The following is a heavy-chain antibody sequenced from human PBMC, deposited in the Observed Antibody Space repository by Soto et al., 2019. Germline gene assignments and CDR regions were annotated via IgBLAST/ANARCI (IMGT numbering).Heavy chain of an antibody. CDR2: INHSGST. J-gene: IGHJ3*02. CDR1: GGSFSGYY. D-gene: IGHD2-8*01. CDR3: ARDGVSYAFDI. V-gene: IGHV4-34*01. Sequence: PSETLSLTCAVYGGSFSGYYWSWIRQPPGKGLEWIGEINHSGSTNYNPSLKSRVTISVDTSKNQFSLKLSSVTAADTAVYYCARDGVSYAFDIWGQGTMVTVSS.